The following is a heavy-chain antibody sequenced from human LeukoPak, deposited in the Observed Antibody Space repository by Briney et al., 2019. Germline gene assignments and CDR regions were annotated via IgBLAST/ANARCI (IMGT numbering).Heavy chain of an antibody. D-gene: IGHD2-15*01. CDR1: GYSIRSDYY. V-gene: IGHV4-38-2*02. Sequence: SETLSLTCTVSGYSIRSDYYWGWIRQSPGKGPEWIASVFHTGDTYYNPSVRSRVTISVDTSKNHFSLKVSSVTAADTALYYCAAIQGSFDYWGQGALVIVSS. CDR3: AAIQGSFDY. J-gene: IGHJ4*02. CDR2: VFHTGDT.